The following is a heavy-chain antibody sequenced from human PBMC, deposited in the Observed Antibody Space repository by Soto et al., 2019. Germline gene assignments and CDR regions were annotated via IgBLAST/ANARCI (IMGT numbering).Heavy chain of an antibody. Sequence: EVQLVESGGGLVQPGGSLKLSCAASGFTFSDSGRHWVRQASGKGLEWVGRIRSKANSYATAYAASVKGRFTISRDDSKNMAYLQMTSLKTEDTAVYYCTTFSQVATTLDYWGQGTLVTVSS. CDR3: TTFSQVATTLDY. D-gene: IGHD5-12*01. J-gene: IGHJ4*02. V-gene: IGHV3-73*01. CDR2: IRSKANSYAT. CDR1: GFTFSDSG.